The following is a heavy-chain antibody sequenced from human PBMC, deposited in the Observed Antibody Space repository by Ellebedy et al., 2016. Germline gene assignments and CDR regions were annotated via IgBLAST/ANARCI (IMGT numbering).Heavy chain of an antibody. Sequence: GESLKISXAASGFSFNTFFMSWVRQAPGKGLEWVSTISVGGDNTRLADSVKGRFTVSRDNSRNTLYLQMDSLRAADTAVYYCYYGHYSGYWGQGTLVTVSS. CDR2: ISVGGDNT. CDR1: GFSFNTFF. CDR3: YYGHYSGY. J-gene: IGHJ4*02. V-gene: IGHV3-23*01. D-gene: IGHD4-17*01.